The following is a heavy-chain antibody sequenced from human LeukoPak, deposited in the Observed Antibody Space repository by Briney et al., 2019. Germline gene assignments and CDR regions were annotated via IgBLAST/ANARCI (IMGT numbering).Heavy chain of an antibody. CDR2: ISSSSSYI. CDR1: GFTFSSYS. D-gene: IGHD6-13*01. Sequence: GGSLRLSCAASGFTFSSYSMNWVRQAPGKGLEWVSSISSSSSYIYYADSVKGRFTISRDNAKNSLYLQMNSLRAEDTAVYYCARDQYKQQLVPNDAFDIWGQGTMVTVSS. V-gene: IGHV3-21*01. J-gene: IGHJ3*02. CDR3: ARDQYKQQLVPNDAFDI.